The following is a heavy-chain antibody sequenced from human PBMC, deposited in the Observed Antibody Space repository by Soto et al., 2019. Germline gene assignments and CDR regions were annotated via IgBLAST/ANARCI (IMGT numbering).Heavy chain of an antibody. CDR2: LSGSGDNT. Sequence: GGSLRLSCVASGFTFSSFAMSWVRQAPGKGLEWVSLLSGSGDNTYYADSVKGRCTISRDNSKSTLYLQMNSLRAEDTAIYYCAKDISPGQGYRIFDHWGQGTQVTVSS. D-gene: IGHD5-18*01. CDR3: AKDISPGQGYRIFDH. J-gene: IGHJ4*02. V-gene: IGHV3-23*01. CDR1: GFTFSSFA.